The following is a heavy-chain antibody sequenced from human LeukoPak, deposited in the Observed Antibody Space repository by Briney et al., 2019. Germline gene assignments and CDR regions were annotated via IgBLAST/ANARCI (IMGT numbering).Heavy chain of an antibody. CDR3: ARKGLWVRGVITSGFGY. J-gene: IGHJ4*02. CDR1: GYTFTSYD. Sequence: ASVKVSCKASGYTFTSYDTNWVRQATGQGLEWMGWMNPNSGNTGYAQKFQGRVTMTRNTSISTAYMELSSLRSEDTAVYYCARKGLWVRGVITSGFGYWGQGTLVTVSS. CDR2: MNPNSGNT. V-gene: IGHV1-8*01. D-gene: IGHD3-10*01.